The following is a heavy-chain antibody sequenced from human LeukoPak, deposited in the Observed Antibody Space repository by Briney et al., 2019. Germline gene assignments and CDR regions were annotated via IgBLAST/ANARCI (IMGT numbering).Heavy chain of an antibody. D-gene: IGHD3-9*01. Sequence: GGSLRLSCAASGFTFSSYAMRWVRQAPGKGLEWVAVISYDGSNKYYADSVKGRFTISRDNSKNTLYLQMNSLRAEDTAVYYCARDKGGGNVLRYFDWLPRAVYFDYWGQGALVTVSS. J-gene: IGHJ4*02. CDR1: GFTFSSYA. CDR3: ARDKGGGNVLRYFDWLPRAVYFDY. CDR2: ISYDGSNK. V-gene: IGHV3-30*04.